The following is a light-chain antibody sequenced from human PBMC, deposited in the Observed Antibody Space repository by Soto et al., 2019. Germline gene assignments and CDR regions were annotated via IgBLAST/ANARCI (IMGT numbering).Light chain of an antibody. CDR3: QQYDRSPPFT. J-gene: IGKJ3*01. CDR1: QSVSSTS. V-gene: IGKV3-20*01. CDR2: GAS. Sequence: EIVLTQSPGTLSLSPGERATLSCRASQSVSSTSLAWYQQKPGQAPRLLIYGASSRATGIPDRFSGSGSGTDFTLTISRLEPEDFAVYYCQQYDRSPPFTFGHGTKVDIK.